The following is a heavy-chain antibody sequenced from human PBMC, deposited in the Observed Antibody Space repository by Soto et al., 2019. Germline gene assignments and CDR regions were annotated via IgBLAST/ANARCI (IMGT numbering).Heavy chain of an antibody. V-gene: IGHV3-23*01. J-gene: IGHJ5*02. CDR2: ISGSGGST. CDR3: AKDSYLNWFDP. Sequence: VGSLRISCAASGFTFSSYAMSWVRQAPGKGLEWVSAISGSGGSTYYADSVKGRFTISRDNSKNTLYMQMNSLRAEDTAVYYCAKDSYLNWFDPWGQGTLVTVSS. CDR1: GFTFSSYA.